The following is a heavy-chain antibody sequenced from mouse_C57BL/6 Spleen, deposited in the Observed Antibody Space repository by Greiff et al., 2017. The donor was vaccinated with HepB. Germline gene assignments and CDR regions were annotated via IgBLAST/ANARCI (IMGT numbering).Heavy chain of an antibody. J-gene: IGHJ2*01. CDR1: GFTFSDYG. V-gene: IGHV5-17*01. Sequence: EVQVVESGGGLVKPGGSLKLSCAASGFTFSDYGMHWVRQAPEKGLEWVAYISSGSSTIYYADTVKGRFPISRDNAKNTLFLQMTSLRSEDTAMYYCARPGSNYVPLYFDYWGQGTTLTVSS. D-gene: IGHD2-5*01. CDR3: ARPGSNYVPLYFDY. CDR2: ISSGSSTI.